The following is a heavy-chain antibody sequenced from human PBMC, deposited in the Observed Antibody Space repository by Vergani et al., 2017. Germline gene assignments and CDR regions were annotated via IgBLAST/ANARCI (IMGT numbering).Heavy chain of an antibody. CDR3: ARQPQEGASGPPSVPT. V-gene: IGHV4-39*07. J-gene: IGHJ4*02. CDR1: GGSINPSSSF. D-gene: IGHD5-12*01. CDR2: ICHTEDT. Sequence: QLQLQESGPGLVKPSETLSLICTVSGGSINPSSSFWGWIRQSPGKGLEWIGEICHTEDTKYSPSLKSRVTVSVDESRNLFSLRLNSVTAADTAVYDCARQPQEGASGPPSVPTWGQGISVIVSS.